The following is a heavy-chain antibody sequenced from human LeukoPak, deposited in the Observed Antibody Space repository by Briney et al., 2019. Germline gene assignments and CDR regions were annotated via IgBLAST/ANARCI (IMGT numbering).Heavy chain of an antibody. D-gene: IGHD5-24*01. J-gene: IGHJ4*02. CDR3: ARTDGYNSPYFDY. CDR1: GFTFSSYE. Sequence: GVLRLSCAASGFTFSSYEMNWVRQAPGKGLEWVSYISSSGSTICYADSVKGRFTISRDNAKNSLYLQMNSLRAEDTAVYYCARTDGYNSPYFDYWGQGTLVTVSS. V-gene: IGHV3-48*03. CDR2: ISSSGSTI.